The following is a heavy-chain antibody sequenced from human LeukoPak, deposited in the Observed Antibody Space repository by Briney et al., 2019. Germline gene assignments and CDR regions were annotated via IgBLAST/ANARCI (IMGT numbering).Heavy chain of an antibody. V-gene: IGHV4-59*01. CDR1: GGSISSYY. CDR2: IYYSGST. Sequence: PSETLSLTCTVSGGSISSYYWSWIRQPPGKGLEWIGYIYYSGSTNYNPSLKSRVTISVDTSKNQFSLKLSSVTAADTAVYYCARVEVPAALFDYWGQGTLVTVSS. CDR3: ARVEVPAALFDY. J-gene: IGHJ4*02. D-gene: IGHD2-2*01.